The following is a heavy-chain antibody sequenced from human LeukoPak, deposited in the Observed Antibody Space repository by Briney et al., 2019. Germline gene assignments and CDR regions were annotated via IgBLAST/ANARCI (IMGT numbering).Heavy chain of an antibody. CDR3: ARERYSSSWYYFDY. CDR1: GYTFTSYG. D-gene: IGHD6-13*01. CDR2: ISTYNGNT. J-gene: IGHJ4*02. Sequence: ASVKVSCKASGYTFTSYGISWVRQAPGQGLEWVGWISTYNGNTNYAQKLQGRVTMTTDTSTSTAYMDLRSLRSDDTAVYYCARERYSSSWYYFDYWGQGTLVTVSS. V-gene: IGHV1-18*01.